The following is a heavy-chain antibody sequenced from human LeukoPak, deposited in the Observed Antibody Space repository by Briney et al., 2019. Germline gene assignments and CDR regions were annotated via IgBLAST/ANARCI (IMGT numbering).Heavy chain of an antibody. V-gene: IGHV4-30-2*01. J-gene: IGHJ4*02. CDR3: ARAGGELGGYYFDY. D-gene: IGHD1-26*01. CDR2: IYHSGST. Sequence: KASETLSLTCAVSGGSISSGGYSWSWIRQPPGKGLEWIGYIYHSGSTYYNPSLKSRVTISVDRSKNQFSLKLSSVTAADTAVYYCARAGGELGGYYFDYWGQGTLVTVSS. CDR1: GGSISSGGYS.